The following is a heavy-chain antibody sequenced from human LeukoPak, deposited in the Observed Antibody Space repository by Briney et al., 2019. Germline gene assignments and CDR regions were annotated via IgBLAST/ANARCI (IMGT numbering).Heavy chain of an antibody. D-gene: IGHD6-19*01. J-gene: IGHJ5*02. CDR2: SYPGDSDT. CDR3: VRTSGWYSSWCDH. V-gene: IGHV5-51*01. CDR1: GYTFHRFW. Sequence: GESLKISCKGSGYTFHRFWIGWGRQMPGKGLEWVAISYPGDSDTRYSPSFQGQVTISVDKSINTAYMQWSSLKASDTAIYYCVRTSGWYSSWCDHWGQGTLVTVSS.